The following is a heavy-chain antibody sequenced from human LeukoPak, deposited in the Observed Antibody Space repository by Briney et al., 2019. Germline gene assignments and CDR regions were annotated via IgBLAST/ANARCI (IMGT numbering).Heavy chain of an antibody. D-gene: IGHD2-21*02. V-gene: IGHV4-34*01. CDR2: INQSGST. Sequence: SETLSLTCAGYGGSLIGYYWSWLRQPPAKGGAGIGEINQSGSTNYNPSLKSRVTISVDTSKNQFSLKLSSVTAADTAVYYCARHIVVVTATHYYYYYYMDVWGKGTTVTISS. J-gene: IGHJ6*03. CDR1: GGSLIGYY. CDR3: ARHIVVVTATHYYYYYYMDV.